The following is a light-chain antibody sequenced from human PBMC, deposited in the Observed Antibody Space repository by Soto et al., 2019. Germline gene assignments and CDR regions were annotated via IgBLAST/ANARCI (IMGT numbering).Light chain of an antibody. CDR3: QQRSYWPRNT. CDR2: DTS. Sequence: EIVLTQSPSTVSLSPGERATISCRASQTVSRHLTWYQQKPGQPPSLLIYDTSNRHTGIPPRFSGSGSGTEFSLTIISLEHQDSAVYYCQQRSYWPRNTFGQGTKLEIK. J-gene: IGKJ2*01. V-gene: IGKV3-11*01. CDR1: QTVSRH.